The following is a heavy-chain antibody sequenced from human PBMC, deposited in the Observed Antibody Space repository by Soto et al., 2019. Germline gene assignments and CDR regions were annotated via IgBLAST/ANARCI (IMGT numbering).Heavy chain of an antibody. CDR3: ARQTDDYGASDAFDI. CDR2: IYPGDSDT. D-gene: IGHD4-17*01. V-gene: IGHV5-51*01. CDR1: GYSFTSYW. J-gene: IGHJ3*02. Sequence: PGESLKISCKGSGYSFTSYWIGWVRQMPGKGLEWMGIIYPGDSDTRYSPSFQGQVTISADKSISTAYLQWSSLKASDTAMYYCARQTDDYGASDAFDIWGQGTMVTVSS.